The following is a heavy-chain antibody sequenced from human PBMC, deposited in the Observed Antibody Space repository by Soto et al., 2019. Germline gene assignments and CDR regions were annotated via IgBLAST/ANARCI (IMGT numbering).Heavy chain of an antibody. J-gene: IGHJ6*02. D-gene: IGHD3-9*01. Sequence: PGGSLRLSCAASGFTFSSYGMHWVRQAPGKGLEWVAVIWYDGSNKYYADSVKGRFTISRDNSKNTLYLQMNSLRAEDTAVYYCARVFHDNYYYYGMDVWGQGTTVTVSS. CDR3: ARVFHDNYYYYGMDV. V-gene: IGHV3-33*01. CDR1: GFTFSSYG. CDR2: IWYDGSNK.